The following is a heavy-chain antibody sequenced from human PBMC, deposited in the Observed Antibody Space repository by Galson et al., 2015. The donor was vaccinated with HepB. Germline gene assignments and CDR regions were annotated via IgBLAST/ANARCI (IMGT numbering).Heavy chain of an antibody. V-gene: IGHV4-34*01. CDR2: INHSGST. D-gene: IGHD3-10*01. CDR3: ARGRPQSYYYGSGSRLYYFDY. J-gene: IGHJ4*02. Sequence: SETLSLTCAVYGGSFSGYYWSWIRQPPGKGLEWIGEINHSGSTNYNPSLKSRVTISVDTSKNQFSLKLSSVTAADTAVYYCARGRPQSYYYGSGSRLYYFDYWGQGTLVTVSS. CDR1: GGSFSGYY.